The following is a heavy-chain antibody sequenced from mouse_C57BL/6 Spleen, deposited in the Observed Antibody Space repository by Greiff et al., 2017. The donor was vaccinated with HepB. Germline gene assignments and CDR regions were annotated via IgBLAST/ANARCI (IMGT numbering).Heavy chain of an antibody. Sequence: EVQLQESGPGLVKPSQSLSLTCSVTGYSITSGYYWNWIRQFPGNTLEWMGYISYDGSNNYNPSLKNRISITRDTSKNQFFLKLKSVTTEDTATYYCARGTTVGYAMDYWGQGTSVTVSS. V-gene: IGHV3-6*01. CDR1: GYSITSGYY. D-gene: IGHD1-1*01. CDR2: ISYDGSN. J-gene: IGHJ4*01. CDR3: ARGTTVGYAMDY.